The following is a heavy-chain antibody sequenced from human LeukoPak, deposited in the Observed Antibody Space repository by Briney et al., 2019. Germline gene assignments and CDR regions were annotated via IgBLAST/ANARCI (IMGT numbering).Heavy chain of an antibody. V-gene: IGHV3-11*01. J-gene: IGHJ4*02. CDR1: GFSFSDYY. D-gene: IGHD4-11*01. CDR3: AKIGASTVTFELDY. CDR2: ISSSGNTL. Sequence: GGSLRLSCEASGFSFSDYYMSWIRQAPGKGLEWLSYISSSGNTLYYADSVKGRFTISRDNAKNSLYLQMNSLRAEDTAVYYCAKIGASTVTFELDYWGQGTLVTVSS.